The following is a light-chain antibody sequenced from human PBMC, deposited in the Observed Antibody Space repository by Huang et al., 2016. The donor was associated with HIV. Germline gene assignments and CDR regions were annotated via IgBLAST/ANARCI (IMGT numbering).Light chain of an antibody. V-gene: IGKV3-15*01. Sequence: ETVMTQSLATLSVSPGERATLSCRASQSVSSNLAWYQQKGGQAPRLLIYDASARATGIPARFSGSGSGTEFTLTISSLQSEDFAVYYCQQYKTWPPYTFGQGTKLEIK. CDR1: QSVSSN. J-gene: IGKJ2*01. CDR2: DAS. CDR3: QQYKTWPPYT.